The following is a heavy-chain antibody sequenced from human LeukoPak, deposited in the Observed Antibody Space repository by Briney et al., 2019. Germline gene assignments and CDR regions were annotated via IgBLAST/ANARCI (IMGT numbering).Heavy chain of an antibody. CDR3: ANWGGTQTIGDIWYGPLDY. V-gene: IGHV3-23*01. D-gene: IGHD3-16*01. CDR2: IRAGGDVT. J-gene: IGHJ4*02. CDR1: RFTFSKYI. Sequence: GGSLRLSCVASRFTFSKYIMTWVRQGPGKGLEWVATIRAGGDVTFYADSVKGRFRPSRDNSRNTVYLEMNSLRVDDTGVYFCANWGGTQTIGDIWYGPLDYWGQGTQVTVSS.